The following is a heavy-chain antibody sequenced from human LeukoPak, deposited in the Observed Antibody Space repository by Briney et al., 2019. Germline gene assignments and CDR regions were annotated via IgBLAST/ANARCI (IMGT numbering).Heavy chain of an antibody. CDR1: GYTFTSYA. V-gene: IGHV1-18*01. CDR3: AKLQSGYYGMDV. Sequence: ASVKVSCKASGYTFTSYAISWVRQAPGQGLEWMGWISACNGNTNYAQKFQGRVTMTTDTSTSTAYMELRSLRSDDTAVYYCAKLQSGYYGMDVWGQGTTVTASS. J-gene: IGHJ6*02. D-gene: IGHD4-11*01. CDR2: ISACNGNT.